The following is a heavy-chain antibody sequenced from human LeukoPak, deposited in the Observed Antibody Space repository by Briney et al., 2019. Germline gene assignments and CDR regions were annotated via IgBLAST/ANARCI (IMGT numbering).Heavy chain of an antibody. CDR3: ARGGTWPTRLDY. Sequence: PGGSLRLSCAASGFPFSDYGMYWVRQAPGKGLEWIGEINHSGSTNYNPSLKSRIIISVDTSKNQFSLKLTSVTAADTAVYFCARGGTWPTRLDYWGQGTLVTVSS. CDR1: GFPFSDYG. D-gene: IGHD1-1*01. J-gene: IGHJ4*02. CDR2: INHSGST. V-gene: IGHV4-34*01.